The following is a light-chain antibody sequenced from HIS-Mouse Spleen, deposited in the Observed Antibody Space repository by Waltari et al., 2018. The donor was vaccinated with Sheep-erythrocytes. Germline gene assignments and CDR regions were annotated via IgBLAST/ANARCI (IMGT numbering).Light chain of an antibody. J-gene: IGLJ3*02. Sequence: QSALTQPASVSGSPGQSITISCTGTSSDVGSYNLVSWYQQHPGKAPKLMIYEGSKRHSGFSNRSAGSKSGNTASLTISGLQAEDEADYYCCSYAGSSTWVFGGGTKLTVL. V-gene: IGLV2-23*01. CDR3: CSYAGSSTWV. CDR2: EGS. CDR1: SSDVGSYNL.